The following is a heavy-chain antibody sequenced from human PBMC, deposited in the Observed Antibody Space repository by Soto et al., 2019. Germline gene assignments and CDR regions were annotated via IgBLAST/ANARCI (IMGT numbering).Heavy chain of an antibody. V-gene: IGHV3-66*01. J-gene: IGHJ4*02. CDR1: GFTVSNNY. CDR3: ARDGTYNWV. D-gene: IGHD1-1*01. CDR2: IYSGGAT. Sequence: EVQLVESGGGLVQPGGSLRLSCEASGFTVSNNYMRWVRQVPGKGLEWVSLIYSGGATYYADSVKGRFTISRDNSKNTLYLQMNSLRAEDTAVYYCARDGTYNWVGGQGILVTVSS.